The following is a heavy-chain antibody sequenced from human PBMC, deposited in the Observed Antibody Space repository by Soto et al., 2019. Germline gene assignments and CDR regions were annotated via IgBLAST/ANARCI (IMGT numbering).Heavy chain of an antibody. V-gene: IGHV4-59*01. CDR3: TRGGFYYYDSSGYYDY. J-gene: IGHJ4*02. D-gene: IGHD3-22*01. CDR2: IYYSGST. Sequence: SETLSLTCTVSGGSISSYYWSWIRQPPGKGLEWIGYIYYSGSTNYNPSLRSRVTISVDTSKNQFSLKLTSVTAADTAVYFCTRGGFYYYDSSGYYDYWGQGALVTVSS. CDR1: GGSISSYY.